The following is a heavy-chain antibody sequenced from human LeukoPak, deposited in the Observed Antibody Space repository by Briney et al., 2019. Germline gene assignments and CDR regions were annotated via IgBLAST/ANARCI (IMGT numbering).Heavy chain of an antibody. V-gene: IGHV1-18*01. J-gene: IGHJ5*02. CDR1: GYTFTSYG. Sequence: ASVKVSCKASGYTFTSYGISWVRQAPGQGLEWMGWISAYNGNTNYAQKLQGRVTMTRNTSISTAYMELSSLRSEDTAVYYCARVRAHIGFDPWGQGTLVTVSS. CDR3: ARVRAHIGFDP. D-gene: IGHD5-12*01. CDR2: ISAYNGNT.